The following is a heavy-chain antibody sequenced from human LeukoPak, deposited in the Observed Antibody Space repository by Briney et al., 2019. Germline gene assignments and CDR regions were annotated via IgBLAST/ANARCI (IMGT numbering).Heavy chain of an antibody. D-gene: IGHD3-10*01. CDR1: GFTFSSYG. J-gene: IGHJ4*02. CDR3: ARGGLYKYGGTSGDY. CDR2: VRKDGSET. V-gene: IGHV3-7*01. Sequence: GGSLRLSCGASGFTFSSYGMSWVRQAPGKRLEWVANVRKDGSETYYVDSVKGRFFISRDNAENSLYLQMNSLRGDDTAVYFCARGGLYKYGGTSGDYWGQGTLVSVSS.